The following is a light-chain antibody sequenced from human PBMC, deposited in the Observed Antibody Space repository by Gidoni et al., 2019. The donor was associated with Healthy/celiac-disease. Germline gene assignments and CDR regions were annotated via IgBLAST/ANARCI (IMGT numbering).Light chain of an antibody. CDR3: QHYYQWPLWT. CDR2: RAS. CDR1: EYISSS. Sequence: DIVMTHSLATLSVSPGETATLSCRTSEYISSSLAWYLWKPGQAPRVLIYRASIRGSASPARCSGSGSATEFTITISNLQSEDVSVYYCQHYYQWPLWTFGQGTRVEVK. J-gene: IGKJ1*01. V-gene: IGKV3-15*01.